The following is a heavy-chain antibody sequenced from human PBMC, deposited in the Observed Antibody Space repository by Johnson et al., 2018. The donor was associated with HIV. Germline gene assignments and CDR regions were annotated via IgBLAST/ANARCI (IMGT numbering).Heavy chain of an antibody. CDR3: ARDGSTSCSDCFDAFDI. J-gene: IGHJ3*02. V-gene: IGHV3-30-3*01. Sequence: QVQLVESGGNLVQPGGSLRLSCAASGFTFSTYAMHWVRQAPGKGLEWVAVISYDGSNKYYADSVKGRFTISRDNSKNTLYLQMNSLRPEDTAVYYCARDGSTSCSDCFDAFDIWGQGTMVTVSS. CDR1: GFTFSTYA. D-gene: IGHD2-2*01. CDR2: ISYDGSNK.